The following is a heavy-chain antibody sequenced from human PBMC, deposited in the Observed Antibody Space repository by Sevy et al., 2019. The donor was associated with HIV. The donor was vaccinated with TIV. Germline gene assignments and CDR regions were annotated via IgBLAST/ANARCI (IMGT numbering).Heavy chain of an antibody. V-gene: IGHV3-30-3*01. Sequence: GGSLRLSCAASGFIVSYYAIHWVRQAPGKGLEWVAVISYDGNNIYYGDSVKGRFTISRDNSKNTLYLQMNSLRPEDTAVYYCARDFDEFGDPRGLDSWGQGTLVTVSS. CDR2: ISYDGNNI. J-gene: IGHJ4*02. CDR1: GFIVSYYA. CDR3: ARDFDEFGDPRGLDS. D-gene: IGHD2-21*02.